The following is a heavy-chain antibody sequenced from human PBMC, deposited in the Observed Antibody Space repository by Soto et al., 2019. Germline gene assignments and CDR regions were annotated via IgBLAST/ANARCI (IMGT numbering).Heavy chain of an antibody. V-gene: IGHV1-69*01. Sequence: QVQLVQSGAEVKKPGSSVKVSCKVSGGTLGSYHITWVRQGPGQGLEWMGGIIPPFGAPHYAQMFQGRVTITADASTSTVHVEVSSLRSEDTAVYYCAVVEATRDFDYWGQGTLVTVSS. CDR1: GGTLGSYH. CDR3: AVVEATRDFDY. J-gene: IGHJ4*02. CDR2: IIPPFGAP. D-gene: IGHD1-26*01.